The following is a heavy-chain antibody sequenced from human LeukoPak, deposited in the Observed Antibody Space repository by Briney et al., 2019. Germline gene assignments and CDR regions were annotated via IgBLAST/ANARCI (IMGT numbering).Heavy chain of an antibody. Sequence: GASVKVSCKGSGYTFTDSYLHWVRQAPGQGLEWMGWINPKIGGTNYAQKFQGRVTMTRYTSISTTYMELSRLRSDDTAIYYCARGRAVSGTGGYWGQGTLVTVSS. CDR1: GYTFTDSY. CDR3: ARGRAVSGTGGY. V-gene: IGHV1-2*02. CDR2: INPKIGGT. J-gene: IGHJ4*02. D-gene: IGHD6-19*01.